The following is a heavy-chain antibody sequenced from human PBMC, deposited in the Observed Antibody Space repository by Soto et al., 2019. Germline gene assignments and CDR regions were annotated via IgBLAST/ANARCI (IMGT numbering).Heavy chain of an antibody. CDR2: IIPILGIA. J-gene: IGHJ6*03. CDR1: GGTFSSYT. D-gene: IGHD6-13*01. CDR3: ARDDGSSGAYYYYMDV. V-gene: IGHV1-69*08. Sequence: QVQLVQSGAEVKKPGSSVKLSCKASGGTFSSYTISWVRQAPGQGLEWMGRIIPILGIANYAQKFQGRVTITADKSTSTAYMELSSLRSEDTAVYYCARDDGSSGAYYYYMDVWGKGTTVTVSS.